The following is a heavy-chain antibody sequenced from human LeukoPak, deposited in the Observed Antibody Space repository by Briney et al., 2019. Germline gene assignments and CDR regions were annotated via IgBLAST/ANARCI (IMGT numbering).Heavy chain of an antibody. CDR1: GFTVSSNY. CDR3: ARADQDYGDYDV. D-gene: IGHD4-17*01. V-gene: IGHV3-66*02. J-gene: IGHJ6*04. Sequence: GGSLRLSCAASGFTVSSNYMSWVRQAPGKGLEWVSDIYSGGSTYYADSVKGRFTISRDNSKNTLYLQMNSLRAEDTAVYYCARADQDYGDYDVWGKGTTVTVSS. CDR2: IYSGGST.